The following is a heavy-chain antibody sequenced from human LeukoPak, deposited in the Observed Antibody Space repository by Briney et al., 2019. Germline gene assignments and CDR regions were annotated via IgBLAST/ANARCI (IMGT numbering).Heavy chain of an antibody. V-gene: IGHV3-21*01. J-gene: IGHJ4*02. D-gene: IGHD6-13*01. Sequence: PGGSLRLSCAASGFTLSSYSMNWVRQAPGKGLEWVSSISSSSSYIYYADSVKGRFTISRDNAKNSLYLQMNSLRAEDTAVYYCARSFLSIAAAATDYWGQGTLATVSS. CDR3: ARSFLSIAAAATDY. CDR1: GFTLSSYS. CDR2: ISSSSSYI.